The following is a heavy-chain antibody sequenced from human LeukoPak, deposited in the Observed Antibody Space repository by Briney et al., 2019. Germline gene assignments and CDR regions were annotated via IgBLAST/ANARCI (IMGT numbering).Heavy chain of an antibody. D-gene: IGHD2-2*01. CDR2: ISGSGGST. V-gene: IGHV3-23*01. J-gene: IGHJ1*01. CDR3: AKQIWDIVVVPAAMEH. Sequence: PGGSLRLXCAASGFTFRSYAMSWVRQAPGKGLEWVSAISGSGGSTYYADSVKGRFTISRDNSKNTMYLQMNSLRAEDTAVYYCAKQIWDIVVVPAAMEHWGQGTLVTVSS. CDR1: GFTFRSYA.